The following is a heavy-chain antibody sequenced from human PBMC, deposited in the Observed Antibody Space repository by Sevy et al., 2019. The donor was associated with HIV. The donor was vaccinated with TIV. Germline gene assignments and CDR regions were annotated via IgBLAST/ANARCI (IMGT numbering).Heavy chain of an antibody. Sequence: GGSLRLSCAASGFTFSSYAMHWVRQAPGKGLEYVSAISSNGGSTYYANSVKGRFTISRDNSKNTLYLQMGSLRAEDMAVYYCARDRTTDEWDDFWSGYYFYYWGQGTLVTVSS. CDR2: ISSNGGST. J-gene: IGHJ4*02. V-gene: IGHV3-64*01. D-gene: IGHD3-3*01. CDR1: GFTFSSYA. CDR3: ARDRTTDEWDDFWSGYYFYY.